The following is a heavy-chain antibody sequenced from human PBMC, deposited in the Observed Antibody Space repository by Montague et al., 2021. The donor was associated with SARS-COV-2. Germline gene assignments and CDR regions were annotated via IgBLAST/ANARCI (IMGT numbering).Heavy chain of an antibody. CDR2: IHHTGSS. V-gene: IGHV4-59*01. Sequence: SETLSLTCTVSGGSISSYYWSWIRQSPGKRLEWIGYIHHTGSSNYGPSLKSRVTISLDTSRNQFSLKLSSVTAADTAVYYCARDGFYYVCSGEYLETGGFDNWGQGTLVTVSS. D-gene: IGHD3-22*01. J-gene: IGHJ4*02. CDR1: GGSISSYY. CDR3: ARDGFYYVCSGEYLETGGFDN.